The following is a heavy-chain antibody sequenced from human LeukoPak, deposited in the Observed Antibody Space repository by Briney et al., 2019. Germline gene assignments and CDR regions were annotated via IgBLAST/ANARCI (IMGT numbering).Heavy chain of an antibody. CDR2: IDPNSGNT. CDR3: VGISPRFYFDISNS. V-gene: IGHV1-2*02. Sequence: ASVKVSCKTSGYTFIDYYVYWVRQAPGRGLEWMGWIDPNSGNTIYAQKFQGRVTITRDTSINTAYMELSRLTSEDTAVYYCVGISPRFYFDISNSWGQGTLATVSS. D-gene: IGHD3-22*01. J-gene: IGHJ5*02. CDR1: GYTFIDYY.